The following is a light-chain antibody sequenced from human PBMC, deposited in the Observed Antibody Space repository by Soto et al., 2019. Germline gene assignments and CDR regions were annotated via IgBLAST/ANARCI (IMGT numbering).Light chain of an antibody. V-gene: IGKV1-39*01. CDR3: QQSYNSPQT. CDR2: AAS. J-gene: IGKJ1*01. Sequence: DIQMTQSPSSLSASVGDEATITCRASQTIMTYLNWYQLKPGKPPRLLIYAASSLQSGVPSRFSGSGSGTDFTLTISSLQPEDFATYSCQQSYNSPQTFGQGTKVDI. CDR1: QTIMTY.